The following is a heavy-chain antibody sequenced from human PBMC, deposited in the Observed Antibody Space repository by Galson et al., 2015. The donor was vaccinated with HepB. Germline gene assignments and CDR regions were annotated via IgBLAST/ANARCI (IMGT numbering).Heavy chain of an antibody. CDR3: AKDVGAIGY. Sequence: SCKASGFIFSSYGMHWVRQAPGKGLEWVAFIRYDGSNKYYGDSVKGRFTISRDNSKNTVYLQMNSLRGEDTAVYYCAKDVGAIGYWGQGTLVTVSS. CDR1: GFIFSSYG. CDR2: IRYDGSNK. D-gene: IGHD1-26*01. J-gene: IGHJ4*02. V-gene: IGHV3-30*02.